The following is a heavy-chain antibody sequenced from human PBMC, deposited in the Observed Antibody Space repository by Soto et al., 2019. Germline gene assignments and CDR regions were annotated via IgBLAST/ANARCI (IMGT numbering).Heavy chain of an antibody. J-gene: IGHJ5*02. Sequence: ASVKVSCKASGYTFTSYGISWVRQAPGQGLEWMGWISAYNGNTNYAQKLQGRVNMTTDTSTSTAYMELRSLRSDDTAVYYCAREMITSQNFWFDHWGQGTLVTVSS. CDR1: GYTFTSYG. CDR3: AREMITSQNFWFDH. V-gene: IGHV1-18*04. D-gene: IGHD3-22*01. CDR2: ISAYNGNT.